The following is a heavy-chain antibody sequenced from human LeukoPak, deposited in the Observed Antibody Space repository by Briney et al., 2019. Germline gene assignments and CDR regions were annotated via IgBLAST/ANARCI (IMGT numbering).Heavy chain of an antibody. Sequence: SETLSLTCAVYGGSFSGYYWSWIRQPPGKGLEWIGEINHSGSTNYNPSLKSRVTISVDTSKNQFSLQLNSVTPEDTAVYYCARDHIYYDSSGYYPLDYWGQGTLVTVSS. J-gene: IGHJ4*02. CDR1: GGSFSGYY. D-gene: IGHD3-22*01. CDR2: INHSGST. CDR3: ARDHIYYDSSGYYPLDY. V-gene: IGHV4-34*01.